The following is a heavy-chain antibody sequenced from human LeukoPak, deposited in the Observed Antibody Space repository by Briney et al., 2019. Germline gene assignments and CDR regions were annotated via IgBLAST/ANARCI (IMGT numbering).Heavy chain of an antibody. CDR3: TRRDSGSYH. V-gene: IGHV3-73*01. D-gene: IGHD1-26*01. Sequence: PGGSLTLSCAASGFTFSGSAMHWVRQASGKGVEWVGRIRSKANSYATAYAASVKGRFTISRDDSKNTAYLQMNSLKTEDTAVYYCTRRDSGSYHWGQGTLVTVSS. CDR2: IRSKANSYAT. J-gene: IGHJ5*02. CDR1: GFTFSGSA.